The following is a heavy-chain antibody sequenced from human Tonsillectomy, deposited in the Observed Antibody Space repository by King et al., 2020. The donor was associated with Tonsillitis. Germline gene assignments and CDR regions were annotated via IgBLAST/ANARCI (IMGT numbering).Heavy chain of an antibody. D-gene: IGHD5-18*01. CDR2: IKQDGSEK. Sequence: VQLVESGGGLVQPGGSLRLSCAASGFTFSSYWMSWVRQAPGKGLEWVANIKQDGSEKYYVDSVKGRFTISRNNAKNSLYLQMNSLRAEDTAVYYCVTDVRGEEESPVSYGSYYFDYWGQGTLVTVSS. CDR3: VTDVRGEEESPVSYGSYYFDY. V-gene: IGHV3-7*01. CDR1: GFTFSSYW. J-gene: IGHJ4*02.